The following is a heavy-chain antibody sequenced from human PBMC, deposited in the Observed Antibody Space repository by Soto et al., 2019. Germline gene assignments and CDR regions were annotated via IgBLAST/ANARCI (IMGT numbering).Heavy chain of an antibody. J-gene: IGHJ4*02. CDR3: TRGPRTSSTGKGAL. D-gene: IGHD1-1*01. V-gene: IGHV3-74*01. CDR2: ISDDGARI. CDR1: GFAFDQYW. Sequence: GGSLRLSCVASGFAFDQYWMHWVRQAAGKGLEWVSRISDDGARIDYADFVKGRFTIARDNAKNTLFLQMRSLRGEDTAVYYCTRGPRTSSTGKGALWGRGALVTVSS.